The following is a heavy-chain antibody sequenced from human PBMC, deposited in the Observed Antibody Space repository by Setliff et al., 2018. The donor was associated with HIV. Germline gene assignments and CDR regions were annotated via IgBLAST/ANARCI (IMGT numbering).Heavy chain of an antibody. Sequence: SETLSLTCDVSGYSINNINYWGWIRQPPGKGLECLGNIYDGGTTYHNPSLKGRVTISIDTSKAQFSLKLISVTAADTAVYYCVRRDVSFLFGQFDSWGQGILVTVSS. J-gene: IGHJ4*02. CDR3: VRRDVSFLFGQFDS. V-gene: IGHV4-38-2*01. CDR2: IYDGGTT. CDR1: GYSINNINY. D-gene: IGHD3-10*02.